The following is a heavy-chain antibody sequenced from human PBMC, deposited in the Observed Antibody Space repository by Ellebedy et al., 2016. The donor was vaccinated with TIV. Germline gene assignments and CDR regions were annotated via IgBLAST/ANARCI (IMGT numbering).Heavy chain of an antibody. D-gene: IGHD6-25*01. CDR3: ATSRLPGRAFDI. CDR1: GYSFTNYW. V-gene: IGHV5-51*01. Sequence: GESLKISCQASGYSFTNYWIGWVRQMPGKGLEWMGVIYPGDSDTRYRPSFQGQVTISADKSISTAYLQWSSLKASDTAMYYCATSRLPGRAFDIWGQGTMVTVSS. J-gene: IGHJ3*02. CDR2: IYPGDSDT.